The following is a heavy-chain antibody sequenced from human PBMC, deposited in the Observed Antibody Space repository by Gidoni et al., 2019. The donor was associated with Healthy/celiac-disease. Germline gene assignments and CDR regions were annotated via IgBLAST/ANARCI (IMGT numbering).Heavy chain of an antibody. J-gene: IGHJ3*02. CDR1: GFTFSNAW. CDR3: TTVKIAAAGKPSGAFDI. CDR2: IKSKTDGGTT. Sequence: EVQLVESGGGLVKPGGSLRLSCAASGFTFSNAWMSWVRQAPGKGLEWVGRIKSKTDGGTTDYAAPVKGRFTISRDDSKNTLYLQMNSLKTEDTAVYYCTTVKIAAAGKPSGAFDIWGQGTMVTVSS. D-gene: IGHD6-13*01. V-gene: IGHV3-15*01.